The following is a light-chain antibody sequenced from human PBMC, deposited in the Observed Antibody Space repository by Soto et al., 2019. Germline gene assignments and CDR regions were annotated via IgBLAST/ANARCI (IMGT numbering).Light chain of an antibody. V-gene: IGKV3-15*01. CDR2: GAS. CDR1: QSVSSN. Sequence: EIVMTQSPATLSVSPGERATLSCRASQSVSSNLAWYQQKPGQAPRLLIYGASTRATGIPARFSGSGSGTEFTLTISSLQSEAFAVYYCQQNNNWPPETFGPGTKVDIK. CDR3: QQNNNWPPET. J-gene: IGKJ3*01.